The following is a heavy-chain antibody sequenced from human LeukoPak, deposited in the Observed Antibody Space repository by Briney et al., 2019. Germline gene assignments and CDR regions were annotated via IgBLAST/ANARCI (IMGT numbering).Heavy chain of an antibody. D-gene: IGHD6-25*01. CDR2: INPNSGVT. J-gene: IGHJ4*02. CDR1: GYTFTGYY. CDR3: ARRSTAALTYYFDY. Sequence: ASVKVSCKASGYTFTGYYIHWVRQAPGQGLEWMGWINPNSGVTNYAQQFQGRVTMTRDTSISTAYMEVSRLRCDDTALYYCARRSTAALTYYFDYWGQGIVVTVSS. V-gene: IGHV1-2*02.